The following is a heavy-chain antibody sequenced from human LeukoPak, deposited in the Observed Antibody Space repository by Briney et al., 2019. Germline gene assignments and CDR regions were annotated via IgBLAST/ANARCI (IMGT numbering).Heavy chain of an antibody. D-gene: IGHD2-21*02. CDR3: ARRDGHYYYYMDV. CDR1: GYSFTNYW. Sequence: GESLKISCKGSGYSFTNYWIGWLRQMPGKGLGWMGIIYPGDSDTRYSPSFQGQVTISADKSISTAYLQWSSLKASDTAMYYCARRDGHYYYYMDVWGKGTTVTVSS. J-gene: IGHJ6*03. CDR2: IYPGDSDT. V-gene: IGHV5-51*01.